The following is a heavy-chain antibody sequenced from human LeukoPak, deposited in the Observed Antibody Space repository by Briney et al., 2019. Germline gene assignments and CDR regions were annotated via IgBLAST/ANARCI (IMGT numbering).Heavy chain of an antibody. CDR1: GYTFTGYY. CDR3: ARDRDYGDSFDY. J-gene: IGHJ4*02. CDR2: INPNSGGT. D-gene: IGHD4-17*01. Sequence: GASVKVSCKAPGYTFTGYYMHWVRQAPGQGLEWMGWINPNSGGTNYAQKFQGSVTMTRDTSISTAYMELSRLRSDDTAVYHCARDRDYGDSFDYWGQGTLVTVSS. V-gene: IGHV1-2*02.